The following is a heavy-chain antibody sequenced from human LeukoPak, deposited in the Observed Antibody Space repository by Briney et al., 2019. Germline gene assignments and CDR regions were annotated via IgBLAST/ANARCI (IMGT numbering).Heavy chain of an antibody. D-gene: IGHD3-22*01. Sequence: GGSLRLSCAASGFTFSSYAMSWVRQAPGKGLEWVSAISGSGGSTYYADSVKGRFTTSRDNSKNTLNLQMHRLRVEGTAVYYCTRVMWDSSGYPIDYWGQGSLVTVSS. CDR1: GFTFSSYA. J-gene: IGHJ4*02. CDR2: ISGSGGST. CDR3: TRVMWDSSGYPIDY. V-gene: IGHV3-23*01.